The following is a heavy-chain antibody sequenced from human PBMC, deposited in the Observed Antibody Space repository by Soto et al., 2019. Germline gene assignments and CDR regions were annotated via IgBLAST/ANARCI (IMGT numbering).Heavy chain of an antibody. D-gene: IGHD3-10*01. CDR3: AKRREGGYYIFDY. Sequence: GGSVRLSCAASGFTFSSFAMSWVRQAPGKGLEWVSSISGSGESTYYADSVKGRLSISRDNSKNTLYLRMNSLRAEDTAVYYCAKRREGGYYIFDYWGQGTPVTVSS. CDR1: GFTFSSFA. V-gene: IGHV3-23*01. J-gene: IGHJ4*02. CDR2: ISGSGEST.